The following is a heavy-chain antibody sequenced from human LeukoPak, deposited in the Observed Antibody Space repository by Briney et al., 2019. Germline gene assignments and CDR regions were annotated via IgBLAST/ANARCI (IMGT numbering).Heavy chain of an antibody. J-gene: IGHJ4*02. CDR1: GFTFNNYA. V-gene: IGHV3-23*01. Sequence: QTGGSLRLSCAASGFTFNNYAMSWVRQAPGKGLEWVSGISGRGASKYYADSVKGRFTISRDNSKNTLYLQMNSLRAEDTAVYYCAKTQRIAADYWGQGTLVTVSS. D-gene: IGHD6-13*01. CDR2: ISGRGASK. CDR3: AKTQRIAADY.